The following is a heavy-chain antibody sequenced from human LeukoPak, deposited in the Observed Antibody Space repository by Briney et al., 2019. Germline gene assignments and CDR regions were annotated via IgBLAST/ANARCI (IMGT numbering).Heavy chain of an antibody. J-gene: IGHJ5*02. CDR2: ISYDGSNK. V-gene: IGHV3-30*03. CDR1: GFTFSSYW. CDR3: ARDLYLAPAQNCFDP. D-gene: IGHD3-16*01. Sequence: GGSLRLSCAASGFTFSSYWMSWVRQAPGKGLEWVAVISYDGSNKYYADSVKGRFTISRDNSKNTLYLQMNSLRAEDTAVYYCARDLYLAPAQNCFDPWGQGTLVTVSS.